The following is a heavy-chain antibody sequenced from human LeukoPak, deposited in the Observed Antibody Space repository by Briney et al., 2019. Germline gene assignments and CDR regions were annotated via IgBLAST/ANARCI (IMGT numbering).Heavy chain of an antibody. CDR2: IYYSGST. Sequence: PSETLSLTCTVSGDSISSGDYYWSWIRQPPGKGLEWIGYIYYSGSTYYNPSLKSRVTISVDTSKNQFSLKLSSVTAADTAVYYCARHITMMGFAFDIWGQGTMVTVSS. V-gene: IGHV4-30-4*01. CDR1: GDSISSGDYY. CDR3: ARHITMMGFAFDI. J-gene: IGHJ3*02. D-gene: IGHD3-22*01.